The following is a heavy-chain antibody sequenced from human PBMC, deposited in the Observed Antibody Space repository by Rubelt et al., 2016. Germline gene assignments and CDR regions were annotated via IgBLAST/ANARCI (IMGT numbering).Heavy chain of an antibody. CDR2: IYHSGST. V-gene: IGHV4-34*01. D-gene: IGHD3-22*01. J-gene: IGHJ4*02. Sequence: QVQLQQWGAGLLKPSETLSLTCAVYGGSFSGYYWSWIRQPPGKGLEWIGEIYHSGSTNYNPSLKSRVTISVDKAKNQFSWKLSSVTAADTAVYYCARLDSSGYYADYWGQGTLVTVSS. CDR1: GGSFSGYY. CDR3: ARLDSSGYYADY.